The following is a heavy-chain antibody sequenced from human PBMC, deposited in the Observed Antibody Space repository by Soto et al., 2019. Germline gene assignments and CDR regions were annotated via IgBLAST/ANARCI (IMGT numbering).Heavy chain of an antibody. Sequence: SETLSLTCSVSGGYIGSYYWSWIRQPPGMPLEWIGYIYYSGSTNYNPSLESRVTISVDMSRDQFSLKLSSVTAADTAVYYCARAASKVAVFGRYYFDYWGQGIGVTVSS. J-gene: IGHJ4*02. D-gene: IGHD3-3*01. V-gene: IGHV4-59*01. CDR1: GGYIGSYY. CDR3: ARAASKVAVFGRYYFDY. CDR2: IYYSGST.